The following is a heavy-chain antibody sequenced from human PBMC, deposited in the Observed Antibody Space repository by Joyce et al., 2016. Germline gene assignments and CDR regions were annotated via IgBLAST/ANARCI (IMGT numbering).Heavy chain of an antibody. CDR2: VKRKSQGGTT. CDR3: VTGHCIGTACHWDDAFDV. J-gene: IGHJ3*01. Sequence: SFRNAWVTWVRQAPGKGLAWVGRVKRKSQGGTTDYAAPVKGRFTISRDDSRDTAYLQMNRLKSEDTGVYFCVTGHCIGTACHWDDAFDVWGQGTMVTVSS. V-gene: IGHV3-15*01. CDR1: SFRNAW. D-gene: IGHD2-2*01.